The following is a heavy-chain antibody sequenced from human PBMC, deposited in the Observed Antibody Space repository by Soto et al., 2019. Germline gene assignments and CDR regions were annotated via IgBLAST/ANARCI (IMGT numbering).Heavy chain of an antibody. D-gene: IGHD3-22*01. CDR1: GFTFSNAW. Sequence: GGSLRLSCAASGFTFSNAWMSWVRQAPGKGLEWVGRIKSKADGGTTDYAAPVKGRFTISREDSKNTLYLQMNSLKTEDTAVYYCTTDTTTYYYDSSGPWRAFDTWGQGTMVTVSS. CDR2: IKSKADGGTT. CDR3: TTDTTTYYYDSSGPWRAFDT. J-gene: IGHJ3*02. V-gene: IGHV3-15*01.